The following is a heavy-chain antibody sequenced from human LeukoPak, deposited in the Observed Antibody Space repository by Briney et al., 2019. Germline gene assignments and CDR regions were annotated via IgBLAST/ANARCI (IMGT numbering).Heavy chain of an antibody. CDR1: GGSISSYY. Sequence: SETLSLTCTVSGGSISSYYWSRIRQPPGKGLEWIGYIYYSGSTNYNPSLKSRVTISVDTSKNQFSLKLSSVTAADTAVYYCARASYCTNGVCPRAGVWFDPWGQGTLVTVSS. V-gene: IGHV4-59*01. D-gene: IGHD2-8*01. J-gene: IGHJ5*02. CDR3: ARASYCTNGVCPRAGVWFDP. CDR2: IYYSGST.